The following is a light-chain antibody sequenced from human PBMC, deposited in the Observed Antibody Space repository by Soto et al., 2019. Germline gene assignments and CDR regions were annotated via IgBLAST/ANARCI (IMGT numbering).Light chain of an antibody. J-gene: IGKJ5*01. CDR1: QSVSSY. CDR2: DAS. Sequence: EIVLTQSPGTLSSSPGERVTLSCRASQSVSSYLAWYQQKPGQAPRLLIYDASNRANGIPARFSGSGSGTDFTLTISSLEPEDFAFYYCQQRSNWPPITFGQGTRLEIK. CDR3: QQRSNWPPIT. V-gene: IGKV3-11*01.